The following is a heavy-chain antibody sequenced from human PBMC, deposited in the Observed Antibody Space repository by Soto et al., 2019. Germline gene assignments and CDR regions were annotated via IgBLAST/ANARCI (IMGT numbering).Heavy chain of an antibody. D-gene: IGHD4-17*01. CDR3: ARIMTTVVTD. Sequence: PSETLSLTCTVSGGTISSWYWSWIRQPPGKGLEWIGEIYHSGSTNYNPSLKSRVTISVDKSKNQFSLKLSSVTAADTAVYYCARIMTTVVTDWGQGTLVTVSS. CDR1: GGTISSWY. J-gene: IGHJ4*02. V-gene: IGHV4-59*12. CDR2: IYHSGST.